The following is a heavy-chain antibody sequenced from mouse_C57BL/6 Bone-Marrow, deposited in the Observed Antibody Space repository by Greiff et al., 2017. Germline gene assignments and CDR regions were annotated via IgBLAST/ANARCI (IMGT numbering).Heavy chain of an antibody. J-gene: IGHJ3*01. D-gene: IGHD3-2*02. CDR2: IDPSDSYT. V-gene: IGHV1-59*01. CDR1: GYTFTSYW. Sequence: QVQLQQPGAELVRPGTSVKLSCKASGYTFTSYWMHWVKQRPGQGLEWIGVIDPSDSYTNYNQKFKGKATLTVDTSSSTAYMQLSSLTSEDSAVYYCARASAWFAYWGQETLVTVSA. CDR3: ARASAWFAY.